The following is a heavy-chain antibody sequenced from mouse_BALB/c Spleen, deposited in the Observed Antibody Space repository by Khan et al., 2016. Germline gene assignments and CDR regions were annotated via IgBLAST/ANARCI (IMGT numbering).Heavy chain of an antibody. CDR3: ASRNA. Sequence: VQLQQSGAELVKPGASVKLSCTASGFNIKDTYMHWVKQRPEQGLEWIGRIDPANGNTKYDPKIQGKATIKEEPSTNTAYLQLSSLTSADTAVYYGASRNAWGQGTTLTVSS. V-gene: IGHV14-3*02. J-gene: IGHJ2*01. CDR2: IDPANGNT. CDR1: GFNIKDTY.